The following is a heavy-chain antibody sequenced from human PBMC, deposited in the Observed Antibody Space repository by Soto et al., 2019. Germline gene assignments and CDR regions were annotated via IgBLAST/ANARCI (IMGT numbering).Heavy chain of an antibody. CDR1: GGSISSGGYS. CDR3: ARIPSP. CDR2: IYHSGNI. Sequence: QLQLQESGSGLVKPSQTLSLTCAVSGGSISSGGYSWSWIRQPPGKGPEWIGYIYHSGNIYYNPSLKSRVTRSVDRSKNQFSLKLSSVTAAHTAVYHCARIPSPWGQGTLVTVSS. J-gene: IGHJ5*02. D-gene: IGHD2-21*01. V-gene: IGHV4-30-2*01.